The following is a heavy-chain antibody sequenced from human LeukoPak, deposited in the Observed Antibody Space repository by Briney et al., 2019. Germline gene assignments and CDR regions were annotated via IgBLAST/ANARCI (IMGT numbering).Heavy chain of an antibody. V-gene: IGHV3-23*01. Sequence: GGSLRLSCAASGFTFSSYTMSWVRQAPGKGLEWVSTITTSDGNTYYADSVKGRFTVSRDNSKNTLFLQMNSLRAEDTAVYYCAKDGGLWVSGHWGDSWGRGTLVTVSS. CDR2: ITTSDGNT. CDR1: GFTFSSYT. J-gene: IGHJ4*02. CDR3: AKDGGLWVSGHWGDS. D-gene: IGHD7-27*01.